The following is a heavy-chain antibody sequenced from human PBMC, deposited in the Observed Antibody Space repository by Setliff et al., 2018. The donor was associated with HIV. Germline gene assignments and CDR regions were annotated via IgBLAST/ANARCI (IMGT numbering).Heavy chain of an antibody. Sequence: SETLSLTCTVSGGSISGNYYWSWIRQHPGKGLEWIGYIHYSGVTSYNPSLKSRISISVDTSMNRFSLTLTSVTAADTAVYYCAYCNHLTWLSFDYWGQGALVTVSS. D-gene: IGHD3-9*01. CDR1: GGSISGNYY. V-gene: IGHV4-31*03. CDR3: AYCNHLTWLSFDY. J-gene: IGHJ4*02. CDR2: IHYSGVT.